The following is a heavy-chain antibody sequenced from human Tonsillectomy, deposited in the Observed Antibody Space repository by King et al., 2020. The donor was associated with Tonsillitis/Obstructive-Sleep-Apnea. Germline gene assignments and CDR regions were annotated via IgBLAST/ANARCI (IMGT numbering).Heavy chain of an antibody. Sequence: VQLVESGGGVVQPGRSLRLSCAASGFTFSSYGMHWVRQAPGKGLEWVAILWYDGSNKYYADSVKGRFTISRDNSKNTLYRQMNSLRAEDTAVYYCARPTHDYGDHRSFVAFDIWGQGPMVTVSS. J-gene: IGHJ3*02. CDR1: GFTFSSYG. V-gene: IGHV3-33*01. CDR2: LWYDGSNK. CDR3: ARPTHDYGDHRSFVAFDI. D-gene: IGHD4-17*01.